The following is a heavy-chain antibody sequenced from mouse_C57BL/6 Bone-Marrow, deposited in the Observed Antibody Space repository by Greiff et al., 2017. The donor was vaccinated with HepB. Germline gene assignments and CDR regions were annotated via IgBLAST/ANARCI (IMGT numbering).Heavy chain of an antibody. V-gene: IGHV14-2*01. Sequence: EVQLQQSGAELVKPGASVKLSCTASGFTFNDYYMHWVKQRPEQGLEWIGRIDPEDGETKYAPKFQGKATITADTSSNTAYLQLSSLTSEDTAVYYCARDDDGRTFAYWGQGTLVTVSA. J-gene: IGHJ3*01. CDR2: IDPEDGET. D-gene: IGHD1-1*01. CDR1: GFTFNDYY. CDR3: ARDDDGRTFAY.